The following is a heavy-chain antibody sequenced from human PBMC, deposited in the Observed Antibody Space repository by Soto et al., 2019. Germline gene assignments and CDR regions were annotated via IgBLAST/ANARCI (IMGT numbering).Heavy chain of an antibody. CDR3: AKDRSAYYYGSGYVFDY. D-gene: IGHD3-10*01. CDR2: ISGSGGST. CDR1: GFTFSSYA. J-gene: IGHJ4*02. V-gene: IGHV3-23*01. Sequence: LRLSCAASGFTFSSYAMSWVRQAPGKGLEWVSAISGSGGSTYYADSVKGRFTISRDNSKNTLYLQMNSLRAEDTAVYYCAKDRSAYYYGSGYVFDYWGQGTLVTVSS.